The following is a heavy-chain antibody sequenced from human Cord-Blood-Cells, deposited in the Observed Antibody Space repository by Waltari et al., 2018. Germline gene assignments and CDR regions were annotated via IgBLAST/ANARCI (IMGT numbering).Heavy chain of an antibody. Sequence: QVQLQQWGAGLLKPSETLSLTCAVYGGAFRGFDWSWIRQPPGKGLEWIGEINHSGSTNYNPSLKSRVTISVDTSKNQFSLKLSSVTAADTAVYYCARGLGIYAFDIWGQGTMVTVSS. CDR3: ARGLGIYAFDI. D-gene: IGHD7-27*01. CDR1: GGAFRGFD. V-gene: IGHV4-34*01. J-gene: IGHJ3*02. CDR2: INHSGST.